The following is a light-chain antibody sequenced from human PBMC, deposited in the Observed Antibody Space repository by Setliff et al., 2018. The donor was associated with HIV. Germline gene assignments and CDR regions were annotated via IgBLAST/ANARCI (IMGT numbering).Light chain of an antibody. Sequence: QSALTQPASVSGSPGQSITISCTGTSSDVGGYNYVSWYQQHSGKAPKLMIYDVSNRPSGVSNRFSGSKSGNTASLTISGLQAEDEADYYCSSYTSSSTLEVFGTGTKV. CDR1: SSDVGGYNY. CDR2: DVS. CDR3: SSYTSSSTLEV. V-gene: IGLV2-14*03. J-gene: IGLJ1*01.